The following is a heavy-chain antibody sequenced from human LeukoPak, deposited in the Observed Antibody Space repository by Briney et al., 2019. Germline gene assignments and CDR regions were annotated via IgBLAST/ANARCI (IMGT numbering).Heavy chain of an antibody. V-gene: IGHV3-21*01. CDR1: GFTFSSYS. D-gene: IGHD6-13*01. J-gene: IGHJ4*02. Sequence: GGSLRLSCAASGFTFSSYSMNWVRQAPRKGLEWVSSISSSSSYIYYADSVKGRFTISRDNAKNSLYLQMNSLRAEDTAVYYCARYGSSWYLIDYWGQGTLVTVSS. CDR2: ISSSSSYI. CDR3: ARYGSSWYLIDY.